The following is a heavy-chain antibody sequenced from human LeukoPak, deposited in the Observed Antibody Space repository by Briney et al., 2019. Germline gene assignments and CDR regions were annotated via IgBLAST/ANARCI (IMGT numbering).Heavy chain of an antibody. CDR1: GFTFSSYS. CDR2: ISSSSSYI. D-gene: IGHD6-13*01. Sequence: PGGSLRLSCAASGFTFSSYSMNWVRQAPGKGLEWVSSISSSSSYIYYADSVKDRFTISRDNSKNTLYLQMNSLRAEDTAVYYCAKDRVYGAFDIWGQGTMVTVSS. J-gene: IGHJ3*02. CDR3: AKDRVYGAFDI. V-gene: IGHV3-21*04.